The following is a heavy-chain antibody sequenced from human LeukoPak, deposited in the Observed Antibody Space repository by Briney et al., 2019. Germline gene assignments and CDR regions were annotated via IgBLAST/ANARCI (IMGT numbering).Heavy chain of an antibody. CDR3: AFIPRDIVVVPAATIDY. D-gene: IGHD2-2*01. CDR2: INPNSGGT. V-gene: IGHV1-2*02. J-gene: IGHJ4*02. CDR1: GYTFTAYY. Sequence: ASVKVSCKTSGYTFTAYYMHWVRQAPGQGLEWMGWINPNSGGTNYAQKFQGRVTMTRDTSISTAYMELSRLRSDDTAVYYCAFIPRDIVVVPAATIDYWGQGTLVTVSS.